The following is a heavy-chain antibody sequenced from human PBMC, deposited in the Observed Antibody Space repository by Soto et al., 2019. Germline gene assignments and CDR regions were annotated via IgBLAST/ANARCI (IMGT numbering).Heavy chain of an antibody. CDR1: GFTFSDYG. CDR2: VSYDGSSE. J-gene: IGHJ6*02. CDR3: AKAGYCTRGNCYDYYRYGMDV. V-gene: IGHV3-30*18. D-gene: IGHD3-10*01. Sequence: VQMVESGGGVVQPGRSLRLTCAVSGFTFSDYGMHWVRQAPRKGLEWVAVVSYDGSSEFYADSVKGRFTISRDNSKNTMHLQMISLRPEDTAVYYCAKAGYCTRGNCYDYYRYGMDVWGQGTAVTVSS.